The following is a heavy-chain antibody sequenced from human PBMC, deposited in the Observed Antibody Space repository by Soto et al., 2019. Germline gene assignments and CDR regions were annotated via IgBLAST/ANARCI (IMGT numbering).Heavy chain of an antibody. D-gene: IGHD3-22*01. J-gene: IGHJ4*02. CDR1: GGSVSSRNYY. CDR3: ARSMFYSDASNYSPFEY. CDR2: FYYTGSI. Sequence: SETLSRTCTDSGGSVSSRNYYWCWIRQPAGKGLEWIGYFYYTGSINYNPSLKSRVTISIDASKNQFSLRLSSVTAADTAVYYCARSMFYSDASNYSPFEYWGQGTLVTVSS. V-gene: IGHV4-61*01.